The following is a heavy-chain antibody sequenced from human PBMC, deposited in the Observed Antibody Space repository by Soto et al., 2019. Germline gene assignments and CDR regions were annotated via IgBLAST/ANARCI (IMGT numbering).Heavy chain of an antibody. CDR3: ARTGYNYYGSGRYYISDYYYYYMDV. CDR1: GGSISSYY. CDR2: IYYSGST. D-gene: IGHD3-10*01. Sequence: SETLSLTCTVSGGSISSYYWSWIRQPPGKGLEWIGYIYYSGSTNYNPSLKSRVTISVDTSKNQFSLKLSSVTAADTAVYYCARTGYNYYGSGRYYISDYYYYYMDVWGKGTTVTVSS. J-gene: IGHJ6*03. V-gene: IGHV4-59*08.